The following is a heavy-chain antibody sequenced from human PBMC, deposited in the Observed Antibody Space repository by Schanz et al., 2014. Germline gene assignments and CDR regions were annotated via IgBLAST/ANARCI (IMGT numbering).Heavy chain of an antibody. CDR1: GFTLSSYG. Sequence: QVQLVESGGGVVQPGGSLRLSCAASGFTLSSYGMHWVRQAPGKGLEWVAVVCYDGSKKYYADSVKGRFTTSRDNSKNTMYRQMNSLRAEDTAVYYCVKDLQRELLRDDHYYGMDVWGQGTTVTVSS. D-gene: IGHD1-26*01. CDR3: VKDLQRELLRDDHYYGMDV. J-gene: IGHJ6*02. V-gene: IGHV3-33*06. CDR2: VCYDGSKK.